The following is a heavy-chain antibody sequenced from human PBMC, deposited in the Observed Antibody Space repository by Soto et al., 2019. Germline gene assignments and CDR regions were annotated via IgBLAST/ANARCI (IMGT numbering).Heavy chain of an antibody. CDR2: IWYDGSNK. J-gene: IGHJ4*01. CDR1: GFTFSSYG. Sequence: GGSLRLSCAASGFTFSSYGMHWVRQAPGKGLEWVAVIWYDGSNKYYADSVKGRFTISRDNSKNTLYLQMNSLRAEDTAVYYCASSPLDRIAAAGLPDYWGHGTLVTVSS. CDR3: ASSPLDRIAAAGLPDY. V-gene: IGHV3-33*01. D-gene: IGHD6-13*01.